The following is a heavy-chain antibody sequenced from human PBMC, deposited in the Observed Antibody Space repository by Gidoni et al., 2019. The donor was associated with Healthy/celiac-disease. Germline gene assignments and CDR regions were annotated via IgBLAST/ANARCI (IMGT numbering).Heavy chain of an antibody. Sequence: EVQLVESGGGLVQPGRSLRLSCAASGFTFDDSAMHWVRQAQGKGLEWVSGISWNSGSIGYADSVKGRFTISRDNAKNSLYLQMNSLRAEDTALYYCAKDLYSYGPGAYFDYWGQGTLVTVSS. D-gene: IGHD5-18*01. V-gene: IGHV3-9*01. CDR3: AKDLYSYGPGAYFDY. CDR1: GFTFDDSA. J-gene: IGHJ4*02. CDR2: ISWNSGSI.